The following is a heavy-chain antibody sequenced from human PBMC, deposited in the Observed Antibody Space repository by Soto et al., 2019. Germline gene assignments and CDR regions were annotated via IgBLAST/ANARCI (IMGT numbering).Heavy chain of an antibody. Sequence: PSETLSFTCTVSGGSISSGDYYWSWIRQPPGKGLEWIGYIYYSGSTYYNPSLKSRVTISVGTSKNQFSLKLSSVTAADTAVYYCARAPEPAWLVQYYGMDVWGQGTTVTVSS. CDR3: ARAPEPAWLVQYYGMDV. J-gene: IGHJ6*02. CDR1: GGSISSGDYY. CDR2: IYYSGST. D-gene: IGHD5-12*01. V-gene: IGHV4-30-4*01.